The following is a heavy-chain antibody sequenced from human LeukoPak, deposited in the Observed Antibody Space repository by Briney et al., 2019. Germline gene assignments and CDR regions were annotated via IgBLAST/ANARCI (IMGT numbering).Heavy chain of an antibody. Sequence: PGGSLRLSCAASGFTFDDYAMHWVRQAPGKGLEWVSLISGDGGSTYYADSVKGRFTISRDNSKNSLYLQMNSLRTEDTALYYCAKDMYVTYYYDSSGYYPFDYWGQGTLVTVSS. D-gene: IGHD3-22*01. J-gene: IGHJ4*02. V-gene: IGHV3-43*02. CDR2: ISGDGGST. CDR3: AKDMYVTYYYDSSGYYPFDY. CDR1: GFTFDDYA.